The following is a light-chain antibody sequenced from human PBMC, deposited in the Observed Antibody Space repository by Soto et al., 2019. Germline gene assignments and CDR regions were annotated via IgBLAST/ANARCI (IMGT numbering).Light chain of an antibody. Sequence: DIQMTQSPSSLSASVGYRVTITCRASQSISSYLNWYQQKPGKAPKLLIYAASSLQSGVPSRFSGSGSGTDFTLTISSLQPEDFATYYCQQSYSKTWTFGQGTKVDIK. CDR2: AAS. J-gene: IGKJ1*01. CDR1: QSISSY. CDR3: QQSYSKTWT. V-gene: IGKV1-39*01.